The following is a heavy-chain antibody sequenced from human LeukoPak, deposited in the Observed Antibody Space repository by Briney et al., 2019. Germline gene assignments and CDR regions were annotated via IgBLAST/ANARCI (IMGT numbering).Heavy chain of an antibody. CDR1: GDSISSGDYY. V-gene: IGHV4-61*02. Sequence: SQTLSLTCTVSGDSISSGDYYWSWIRQPAGKGLEWIGRISSSGSTNYKPSLKSRVTMSVDTSKNQFSLKLSSVTAADTAVYYCARVSSSWYQDWYFDLWGRGTLVTVSS. J-gene: IGHJ2*01. D-gene: IGHD6-13*01. CDR3: ARVSSSWYQDWYFDL. CDR2: ISSSGST.